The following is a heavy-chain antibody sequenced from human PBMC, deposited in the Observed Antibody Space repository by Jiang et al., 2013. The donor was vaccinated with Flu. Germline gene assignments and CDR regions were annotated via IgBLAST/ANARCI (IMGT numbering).Heavy chain of an antibody. J-gene: IGHJ3*02. D-gene: IGHD4-23*01. CDR3: ATLRWSDALDI. CDR2: PEDGET. Sequence: PEDGETIYAQKFQDRVTMTEDTSTDTAYMELSSLRSEDTAVYYCATLRWSDALDIWGQGTMVTVSS. V-gene: IGHV1-24*01.